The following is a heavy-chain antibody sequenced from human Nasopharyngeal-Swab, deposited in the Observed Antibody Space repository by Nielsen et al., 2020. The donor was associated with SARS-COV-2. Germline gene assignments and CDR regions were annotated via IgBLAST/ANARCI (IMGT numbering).Heavy chain of an antibody. Sequence: ASVKVSCKPSGYNFISFDISWVRQAPGQGLEWLGKIRIYDGETTYEESSQGRVTMTRDTSTSTVYMELRSLTSDDTAIYYCARDGSPPGAVTEDGSLYWGQGSLVTVSS. CDR1: GYNFISFD. D-gene: IGHD1-26*01. CDR2: IRIYDGET. CDR3: ARDGSPPGAVTEDGSLY. J-gene: IGHJ4*02. V-gene: IGHV1-18*01.